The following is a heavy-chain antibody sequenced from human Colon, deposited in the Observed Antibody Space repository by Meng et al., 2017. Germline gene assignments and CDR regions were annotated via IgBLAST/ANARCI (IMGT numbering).Heavy chain of an antibody. CDR3: ARGGDWGFDY. D-gene: IGHD3-16*01. CDR1: GAYITTRNW. Sequence: QVHLAESGPRPVKPSETLSLTCAVSGAYITTRNWWNWVRQAPGKGLEWIGDVFHTGGTSYNPSLESRLTISVDRSKNQFYLNLRSVTAADTATYYCARGGDWGFDYWGPGTLVTVSS. CDR2: VFHTGGT. J-gene: IGHJ4*02. V-gene: IGHV4-4*02.